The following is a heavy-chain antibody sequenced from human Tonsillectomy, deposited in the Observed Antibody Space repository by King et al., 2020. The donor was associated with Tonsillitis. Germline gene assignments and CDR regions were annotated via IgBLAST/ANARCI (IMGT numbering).Heavy chain of an antibody. CDR3: ASSIPVARHRDAFDI. CDR1: GGSMISDNYY. D-gene: IGHD2-2*01. CDR2: IFYSGST. V-gene: IGHV4-30-4*01. J-gene: IGHJ3*02. Sequence: QLQESGPGLVKPSQTLSLTCAVSGGSMISDNYYWSWIRQPPGKGLEWIGYIFYSGSTYYNPSLESRVTISLDTSKNQFSLKLGSVTAADTAVYYCASSIPVARHRDAFDIWGQGKMVTVSS.